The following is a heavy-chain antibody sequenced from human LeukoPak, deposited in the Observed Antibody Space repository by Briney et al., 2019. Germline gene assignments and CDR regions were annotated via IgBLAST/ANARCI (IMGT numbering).Heavy chain of an antibody. CDR1: GYTFTSYG. J-gene: IGHJ6*02. Sequence: ASVKVSCKASGYTFTSYGISWVRQAPGQGLEWMGWISAYNGNTNYAQKLQGRVTMTTDTSTSTAYMELRSLISDDTAVYYCARYCSSTSCYHYYGMDVWGQGTTVTVSS. CDR3: ARYCSSTSCYHYYGMDV. V-gene: IGHV1-18*01. D-gene: IGHD2-2*01. CDR2: ISAYNGNT.